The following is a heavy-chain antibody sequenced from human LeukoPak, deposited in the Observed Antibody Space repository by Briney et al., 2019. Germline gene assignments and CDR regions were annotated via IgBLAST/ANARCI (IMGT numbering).Heavy chain of an antibody. CDR1: GFTFSSYG. V-gene: IGHV3-33*08. J-gene: IGHJ4*02. CDR2: IWYDGSNK. Sequence: GGSLRLSCAASGFTFSSYGMHWVRQAPGKGLEWVAVIWYDGSNKYYVDSVKGRFTISRDNSKNTLYLQMSSLRVEDTAIYYCARMSEIWGQGTLVTVSS. CDR3: ARMSEI.